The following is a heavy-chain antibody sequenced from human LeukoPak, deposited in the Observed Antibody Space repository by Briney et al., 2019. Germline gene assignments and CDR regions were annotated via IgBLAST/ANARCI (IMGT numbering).Heavy chain of an antibody. Sequence: SETLSLTCTVSGGSISSYYWSWIRQPPGKGLEYIGYMYYSGSTDYNPSLKSRVTISVDTSKNQFSLKLSSVTAADTAVYYCARGRIARLPYFDYWGQGTLVTVSS. V-gene: IGHV4-59*01. J-gene: IGHJ4*02. CDR3: ARGRIARLPYFDY. CDR1: GGSISSYY. D-gene: IGHD5-18*01. CDR2: MYYSGST.